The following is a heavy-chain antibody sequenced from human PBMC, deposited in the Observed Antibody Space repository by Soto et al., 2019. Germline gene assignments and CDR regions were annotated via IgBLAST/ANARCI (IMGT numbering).Heavy chain of an antibody. CDR2: IYPGDSDT. Sequence: ESLKISCKGSEYSFTSYWIGWVRQMPGKGLEWMGIIYPGDSDTRYSPSFQGQVTISADKSISTAYLQWSSLKASDTAIYYCARGYSSSWYPEDIWFDPWGEGTLVTVPS. D-gene: IGHD6-13*01. CDR1: EYSFTSYW. CDR3: ARGYSSSWYPEDIWFDP. J-gene: IGHJ5*02. V-gene: IGHV5-51*01.